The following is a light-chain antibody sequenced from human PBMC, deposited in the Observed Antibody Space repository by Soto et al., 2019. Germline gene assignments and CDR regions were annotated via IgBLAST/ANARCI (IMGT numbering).Light chain of an antibody. J-gene: IGLJ1*01. CDR1: SSDVGGYNY. V-gene: IGLV2-8*01. Sequence: QSALTQPPSASGSPGQSVTISCTGTSSDVGGYNYVSWYQQHPGKAPKLIIYEVTERPSGVPDRFSGSKSGNTASLTVSGLQAEDEADYFCTSYAGSNNFVFGREAGSNNFVFGTGNKVTVL. CDR3: TSYAGSNNFVFGREAGSNNFV. CDR2: EVT.